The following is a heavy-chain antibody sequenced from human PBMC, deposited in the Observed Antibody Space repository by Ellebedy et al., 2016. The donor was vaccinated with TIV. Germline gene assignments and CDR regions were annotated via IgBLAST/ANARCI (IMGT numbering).Heavy chain of an antibody. CDR3: ASGYSSGWLDY. V-gene: IGHV4-4*07. CDR2: SHSSGTT. Sequence: MPGGSLRLSCTVSGGSISSDYWSWIRQPAGKGLEWIGRSHSSGTTNYNPSLKSRVTMSVDTSKNQFSLKLSSVTAADTAVYYCASGYSSGWLDYWGQGTLVTVSS. J-gene: IGHJ4*02. CDR1: GGSISSDY. D-gene: IGHD6-19*01.